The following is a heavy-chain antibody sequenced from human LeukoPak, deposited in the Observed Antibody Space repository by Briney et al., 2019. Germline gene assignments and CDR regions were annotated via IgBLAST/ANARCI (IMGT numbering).Heavy chain of an antibody. J-gene: IGHJ4*02. CDR3: ARGRGGLLWFGEFNS. Sequence: GGPLRLSCAASGFSFSDYFISWIRQAPGKRLEWVANIKQDGSEKHYVDSVKGRFTISRDNANNSLYLQMNSLRAEDTAVYYCARGRGGLLWFGEFNSWGQGTLVTVSS. CDR1: GFSFSDYF. D-gene: IGHD3-10*01. V-gene: IGHV3-7*01. CDR2: IKQDGSEK.